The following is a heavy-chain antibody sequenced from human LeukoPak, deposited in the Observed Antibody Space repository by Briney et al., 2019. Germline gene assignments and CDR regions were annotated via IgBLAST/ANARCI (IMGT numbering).Heavy chain of an antibody. D-gene: IGHD2-21*01. Sequence: GASVKVSCKASGHTFSDYDMHWVRQAPGQGLECMGWINPNSGGTNYAQKFQGRVTMTRDTSISTAYMELSRLRSDDTAVFYCAREGIGGNCGGNCYNFDYWGQGTLVTVSS. CDR3: AREGIGGNCGGNCYNFDY. V-gene: IGHV1-2*02. J-gene: IGHJ4*02. CDR1: GHTFSDYD. CDR2: INPNSGGT.